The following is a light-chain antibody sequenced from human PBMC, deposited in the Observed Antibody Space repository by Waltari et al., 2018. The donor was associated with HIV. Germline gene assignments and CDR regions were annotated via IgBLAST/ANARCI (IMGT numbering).Light chain of an antibody. Sequence: SYELTQPPSVSVSPGQTASINCSAEKLGTKYVCWYQKRPGQSPLLVIYQDDKRPSGIPERFSGSNSGNTATLTISGTQAMDEADYYCQAWASTTHVVFGGGTKLTVL. V-gene: IGLV3-1*01. CDR2: QDD. CDR1: KLGTKY. J-gene: IGLJ2*01. CDR3: QAWASTTHVV.